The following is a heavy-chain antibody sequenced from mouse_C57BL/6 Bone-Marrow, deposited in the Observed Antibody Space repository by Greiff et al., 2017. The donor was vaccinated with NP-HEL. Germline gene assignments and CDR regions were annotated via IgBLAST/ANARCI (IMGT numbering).Heavy chain of an antibody. D-gene: IGHD2-5*01. CDR3: ARSTYYSNYVPMDY. CDR2: IDPSDSYT. Sequence: QVQLKQPGAELVRPGTSVKLSCKASGYTFTSYWMHWVKQRPGQGLEWIGVIDPSDSYTNYNQKFKGKATLTVDTSSSTAYMQLSSRTSEDSAVYYCARSTYYSNYVPMDYWGQGTSVTVSS. V-gene: IGHV1-59*01. J-gene: IGHJ4*01. CDR1: GYTFTSYW.